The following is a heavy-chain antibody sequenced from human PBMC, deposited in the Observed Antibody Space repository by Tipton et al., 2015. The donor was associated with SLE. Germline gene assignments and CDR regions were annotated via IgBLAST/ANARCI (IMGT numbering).Heavy chain of an antibody. J-gene: IGHJ6*02. CDR1: GDSITDSGYS. D-gene: IGHD3-10*01. Sequence: TLSLTCTVSGDSITDSGYSWNWVRQHPGKGLEWIGYIYYSGSTSYNPSLKSRATISIDTSNNQCSLRLRSMTAADTAVYYCVRDFGSGSYNGHYYVMDVWGQGTTVTVSS. CDR3: VRDFGSGSYNGHYYVMDV. CDR2: IYYSGST. V-gene: IGHV4-31*03.